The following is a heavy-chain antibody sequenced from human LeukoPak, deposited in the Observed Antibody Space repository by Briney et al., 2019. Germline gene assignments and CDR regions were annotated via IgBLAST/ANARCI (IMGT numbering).Heavy chain of an antibody. V-gene: IGHV4-61*02. Sequence: PSQTLSLTCTVSGGSISSGSYYWSWIRQPAGKGLEWIGRIYTSGSTNYNPSLKSRVTISVDTSKNQFSLKLSSVTAADTAVYYCARRYFDYYDSSGYLFDPWGQGTLVTVSS. CDR3: ARRYFDYYDSSGYLFDP. CDR2: IYTSGST. CDR1: GGSISSGSYY. J-gene: IGHJ5*02. D-gene: IGHD3-22*01.